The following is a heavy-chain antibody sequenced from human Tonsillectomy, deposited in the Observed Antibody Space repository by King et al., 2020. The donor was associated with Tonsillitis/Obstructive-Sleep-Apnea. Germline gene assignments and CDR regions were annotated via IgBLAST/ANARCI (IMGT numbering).Heavy chain of an antibody. D-gene: IGHD2-2*01. Sequence: EVQLVESGGGLVKPGGSLRLSCAASGFTFNNAWMNWVRQAPGKGLEWVGRIKSKTDGGTTDYAAPVKGRFTISRDDSKTQLYLQMNSLKTEDTAVYYCTTVALVVPAATDYWGQGTLVTVSS. V-gene: IGHV3-15*07. CDR1: GFTFNNAW. CDR3: TTVALVVPAATDY. CDR2: IKSKTDGGTT. J-gene: IGHJ4*02.